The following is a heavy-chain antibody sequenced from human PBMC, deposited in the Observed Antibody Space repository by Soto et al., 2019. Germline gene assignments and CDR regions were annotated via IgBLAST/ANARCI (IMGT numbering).Heavy chain of an antibody. V-gene: IGHV3-21*01. CDR1: GFTFSSYS. Sequence: PGGSMRLSCAASGFTFSSYSMNWVRQAPGKGLEWVSSISSSSSYIYYADSMKGRFTISRDNAKNSLYLQMNSLRAEDTAVYYCARRVTDYSNYPINWFDPWGQGTLVTVSS. D-gene: IGHD4-4*01. J-gene: IGHJ5*02. CDR3: ARRVTDYSNYPINWFDP. CDR2: ISSSSSYI.